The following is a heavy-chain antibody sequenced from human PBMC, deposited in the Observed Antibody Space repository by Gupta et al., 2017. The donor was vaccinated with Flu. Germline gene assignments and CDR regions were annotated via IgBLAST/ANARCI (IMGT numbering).Heavy chain of an antibody. Sequence: WVRQAPGTGRQWVSSINSDGNTYYTDSVKGRFIISRDYSKNMLYLQMNSLAAEDTAIYYCVKGGPLARIPDYWGQGALVTVSS. CDR3: VKGGPLARIPDY. CDR2: INSDGNT. J-gene: IGHJ4*02. V-gene: IGHV3-23*01. D-gene: IGHD2-21*01.